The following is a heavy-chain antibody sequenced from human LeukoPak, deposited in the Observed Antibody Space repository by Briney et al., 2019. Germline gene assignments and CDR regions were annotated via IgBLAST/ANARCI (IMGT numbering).Heavy chain of an antibody. Sequence: GGSLRLSCAVSGFTFSDYYMNWIRQAPGKGLEWVSYISSSSLTIYYADSVKGRFTISRDNAKDSLYLQMNSLRDEDTAVYYCARGAFGPWGQGTLVTVSS. CDR1: GFTFSDYY. CDR2: ISSSSLTI. CDR3: ARGAFGP. J-gene: IGHJ5*02. V-gene: IGHV3-11*04. D-gene: IGHD3-10*01.